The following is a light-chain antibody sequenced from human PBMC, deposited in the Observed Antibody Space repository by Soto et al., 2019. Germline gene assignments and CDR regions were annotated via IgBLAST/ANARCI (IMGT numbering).Light chain of an antibody. CDR2: EAS. V-gene: IGKV1-39*01. Sequence: DIPMTQSPSPLSASVGDRVDITCRTSQSVSSYLNWYQAKPGKAPKLLIYEASSLESGVPSRFSGSGSGTDFTLTSSSLQAEDSATYYCQQSYSTPPFTFGTGPRVEI. CDR3: QQSYSTPPFT. J-gene: IGKJ3*01. CDR1: QSVSSY.